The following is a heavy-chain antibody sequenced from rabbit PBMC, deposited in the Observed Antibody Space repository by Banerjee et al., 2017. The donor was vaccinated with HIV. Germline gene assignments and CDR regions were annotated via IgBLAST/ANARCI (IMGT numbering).Heavy chain of an antibody. CDR1: GLDFSSSYW. CDR2: IYTGSGGGA. Sequence: QSLEESGGDLVKPGASLTLTCKASGLDFSSSYWIYWVRQAPGKGLEWVACIYTGSGGGAYYANWAKGRFTISKASSTTVTLQMTSLTAADTAPYFCARGHAGSSWGLDLWGPGTLVTVS. D-gene: IGHD4-2*01. V-gene: IGHV1S40*01. CDR3: ARGHAGSSWGLDL. J-gene: IGHJ3*01.